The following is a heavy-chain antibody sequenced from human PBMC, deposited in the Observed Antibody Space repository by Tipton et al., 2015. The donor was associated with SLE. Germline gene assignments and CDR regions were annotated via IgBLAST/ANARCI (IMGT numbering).Heavy chain of an antibody. V-gene: IGHV3-30*02. D-gene: IGHD6-13*01. CDR2: IRYDGSNK. Sequence: SLRLSCAASGFTFSSYGMHWVRQAPGKGLEWVAFIRYDGSNKYYADSVKGRFTISRDNSKNTLYLQMNSLRAEDTAVYYCAKSPSSSWYYFDYWGQGTLVTVSS. CDR3: AKSPSSSWYYFDY. J-gene: IGHJ4*02. CDR1: GFTFSSYG.